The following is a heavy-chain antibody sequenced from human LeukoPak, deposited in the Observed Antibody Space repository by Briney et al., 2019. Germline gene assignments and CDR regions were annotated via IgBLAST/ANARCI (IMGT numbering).Heavy chain of an antibody. Sequence: SETLSLTCTVSGGSFSSYYWSWIRQPPGKGLDWIGYISYSGTSNYNPSLKSRVTISVDTSQNQFSLKMSSVTAADTAVYYCARHVRYSSGPYYFDFWGQGILVTVPS. CDR3: ARHVRYSSGPYYFDF. CDR1: GGSFSSYY. CDR2: ISYSGTS. J-gene: IGHJ4*02. V-gene: IGHV4-59*08. D-gene: IGHD6-19*01.